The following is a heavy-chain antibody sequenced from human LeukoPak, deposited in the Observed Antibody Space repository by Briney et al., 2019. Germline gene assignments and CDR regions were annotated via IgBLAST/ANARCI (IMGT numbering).Heavy chain of an antibody. J-gene: IGHJ4*02. Sequence: GGSLRLSCAASGFTFSRYSMNWVRQAPGKGLEWVANMNQDGTRRYYVDSVKGRFTISRDNAKNSLFLQMSSLTAEDTAVYYCVSAGYADPSWGQGTLVTVSS. D-gene: IGHD4-17*01. V-gene: IGHV3-7*01. CDR1: GFTFSRYS. CDR3: VSAGYADPS. CDR2: MNQDGTRR.